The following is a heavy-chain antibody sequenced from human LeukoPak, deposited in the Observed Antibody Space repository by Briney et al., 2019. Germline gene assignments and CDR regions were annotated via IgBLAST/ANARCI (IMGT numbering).Heavy chain of an antibody. CDR3: ARGPIYLWLYNGMDV. CDR1: GLTFRAHA. Sequence: GGPLRPPSTGSGLTFRAHALGWVRRALGKGLGGGGFFRSKTYGGTTEYAAYVKGRFSISREDSKSIAYLQMSSLKIEDTAVYYCARGPIYLWLYNGMDVWGQGTTVTVSS. CDR2: FRSKTYGGTT. J-gene: IGHJ6*02. D-gene: IGHD3-16*01. V-gene: IGHV3-49*04.